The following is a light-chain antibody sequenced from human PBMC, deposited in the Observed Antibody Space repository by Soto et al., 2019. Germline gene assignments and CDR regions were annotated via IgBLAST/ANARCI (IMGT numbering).Light chain of an antibody. V-gene: IGLV2-14*01. CDR1: SSDVGGYNY. CDR3: TSYTSISLYV. CDR2: AVS. J-gene: IGLJ1*01. Sequence: QSALTQPASVSGSPGQSITISCTGTSSDVGGYNYVSWYQQQPGKAPKLMIYAVSNRPSGVSNRFSGSKSGNTASLTISGLQAVDEADYYCTSYTSISLYVFGTGTKVTVL.